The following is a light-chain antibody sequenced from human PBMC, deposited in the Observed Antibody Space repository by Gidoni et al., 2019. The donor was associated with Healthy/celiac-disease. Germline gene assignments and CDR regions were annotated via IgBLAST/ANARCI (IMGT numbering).Light chain of an antibody. J-gene: IGKJ1*01. V-gene: IGKV3-15*01. Sequence: RAPLSCRASQSVSSNLAWYQQKPGQAPRLLIYGASTRATGIPARLSGSGSGTEFTLTISSLQSEDFAVYYCQQYNNWPPVTFGQGTKVEIK. CDR2: GAS. CDR1: QSVSSN. CDR3: QQYNNWPPVT.